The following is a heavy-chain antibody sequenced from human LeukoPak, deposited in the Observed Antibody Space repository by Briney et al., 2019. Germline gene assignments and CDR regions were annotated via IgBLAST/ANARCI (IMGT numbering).Heavy chain of an antibody. CDR1: GGSFSGYY. V-gene: IGHV4-31*11. CDR3: AREGPYYYDSSGYLAGFPSGDAFDI. Sequence: PSETLSLTCAVYGGSFSGYYWSWIRQHPGKGLEWIGYIYYSGSTYYNPSLKSRVTISVDTSKNQFSLKLSSVTAADTAVYYCAREGPYYYDSSGYLAGFPSGDAFDIWGQGTMVTVSS. J-gene: IGHJ3*02. CDR2: IYYSGST. D-gene: IGHD3-22*01.